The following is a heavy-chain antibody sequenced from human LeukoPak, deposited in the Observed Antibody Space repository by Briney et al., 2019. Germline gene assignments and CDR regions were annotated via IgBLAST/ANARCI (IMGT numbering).Heavy chain of an antibody. D-gene: IGHD1-26*01. CDR1: GGTFSSYA. V-gene: IGHV1-69*13. CDR2: IIPIFGTA. J-gene: IGHJ6*02. CDR3: ARTPTRVGATDGYYYYYGMDV. Sequence: SVKVSCKASGGTFSSYATSWVRQAPGQGLEWMGGIIPIFGTANYAQKFQGRVTITADESTSTAYMELSSLRSEDTAVYYCARTPTRVGATDGYYYYYGMDVWGQGTTVTVSS.